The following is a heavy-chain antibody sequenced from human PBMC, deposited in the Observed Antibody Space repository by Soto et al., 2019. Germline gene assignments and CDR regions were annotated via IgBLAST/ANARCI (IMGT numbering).Heavy chain of an antibody. CDR1: GFTFTSSA. J-gene: IGHJ4*02. CDR2: IVVGSGNT. Sequence: SVKVSCKASGFTFTSSAVQWVRQARGQRLEWIGWIVVGSGNTNYAQKFQERVTITRDMSTSTAYMELRSLRSDDTAVYYCARDMAVLRYFDWPFDYWGQRTLVTVSS. CDR3: ARDMAVLRYFDWPFDY. V-gene: IGHV1-58*01. D-gene: IGHD3-9*01.